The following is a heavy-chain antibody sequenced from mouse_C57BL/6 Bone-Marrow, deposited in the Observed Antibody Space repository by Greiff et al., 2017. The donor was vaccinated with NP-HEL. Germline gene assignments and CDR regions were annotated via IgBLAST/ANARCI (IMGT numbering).Heavy chain of an antibody. Sequence: DVQLQESGPGMVKPSQSLSLTCTVTGYSITSGYDWHWIRHYPGNKLEWMGYISYSGSTNYNPSLKSRISITHDTSKNHFFLKLNSVTTEDTATYYCARGANWDVGYAMDYWGQGTSVTVSS. CDR3: ARGANWDVGYAMDY. V-gene: IGHV3-1*01. D-gene: IGHD4-1*01. CDR2: ISYSGST. CDR1: GYSITSGYD. J-gene: IGHJ4*01.